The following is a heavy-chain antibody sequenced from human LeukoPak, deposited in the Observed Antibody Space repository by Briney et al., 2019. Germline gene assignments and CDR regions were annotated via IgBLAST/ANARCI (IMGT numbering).Heavy chain of an antibody. CDR1: GFTFSDYY. V-gene: IGHV3-11*01. CDR2: ISSSGGTI. Sequence: GGSLRLSCAASGFTFSDYYMSWIRQAPGKGLEWVSYISSSGGTIYFADSVKDRFTIPRDNAKNSLDLQMNSLRAEDTAMYYCARAAVVTSPFDYWGQGTLVTVSS. D-gene: IGHD4-23*01. CDR3: ARAAVVTSPFDY. J-gene: IGHJ4*02.